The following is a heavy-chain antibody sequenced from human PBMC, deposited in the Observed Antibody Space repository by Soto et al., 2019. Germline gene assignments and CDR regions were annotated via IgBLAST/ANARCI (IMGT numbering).Heavy chain of an antibody. CDR2: IKQDGSDK. J-gene: IGHJ4*02. D-gene: IGHD4-17*01. V-gene: IGHV3-7*03. CDR1: GFTFSTHW. Sequence: GGSLRLSCAASGFTFSTHWMSWVRQAPGKGLEWVANIKQDGSDKYYVDSVKGRFTISRDNAKNSLYLQMNSLRAEDTAVYYCARADGSDYGVYFDCWGQGTLVTVSS. CDR3: ARADGSDYGVYFDC.